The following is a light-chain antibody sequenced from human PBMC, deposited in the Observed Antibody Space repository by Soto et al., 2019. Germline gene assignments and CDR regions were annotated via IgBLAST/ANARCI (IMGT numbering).Light chain of an antibody. CDR2: ATS. Sequence: DIQMTQSPSSLSASVGDRVTITCRASQNITTYLNWYQQKAGVAPNLLIYATSNLQRGVPSRFSGSGSGTDFTLSISSLHREDFATYYFQQSYSPPFTFGGGAKVEIK. J-gene: IGKJ4*01. V-gene: IGKV1-39*01. CDR1: QNITTY. CDR3: QQSYSPPFT.